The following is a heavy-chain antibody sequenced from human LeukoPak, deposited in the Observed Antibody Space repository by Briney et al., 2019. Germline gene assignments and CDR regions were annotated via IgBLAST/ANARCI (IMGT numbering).Heavy chain of an antibody. CDR3: AKQLDSGNYYPMGDDY. CDR1: GFTLSSYA. Sequence: QPGGSLRLSCAASGFTLSSYATSWVRQAPGKGLEWVSAISASGADTYYADSVKGRFTISRDTSKNTVYLQMNSLRDEDTAVYYCAKQLDSGNYYPMGDDYWGQGTLVTVSS. J-gene: IGHJ4*02. CDR2: ISASGADT. D-gene: IGHD3-10*01. V-gene: IGHV3-23*01.